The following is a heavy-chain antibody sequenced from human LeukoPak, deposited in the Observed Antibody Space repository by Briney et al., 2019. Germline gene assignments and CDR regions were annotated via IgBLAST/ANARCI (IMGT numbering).Heavy chain of an antibody. CDR3: ARDGSSWYIPFDY. CDR1: GFTFSSYS. Sequence: PGGSLRLSCAASGFTFSSYSMNWVRQAPGKGLEWVSSISSSSSYIYYADSVKGRFTISRDNAKNSLYLQMNSLRAEDTAVYYCARDGSSWYIPFDYWGQGTLVTVSS. V-gene: IGHV3-21*01. J-gene: IGHJ4*02. D-gene: IGHD6-13*01. CDR2: ISSSSSYI.